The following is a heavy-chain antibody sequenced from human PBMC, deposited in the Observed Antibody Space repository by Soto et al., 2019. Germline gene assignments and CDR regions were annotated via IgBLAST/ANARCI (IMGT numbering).Heavy chain of an antibody. CDR1: GYTFTGYY. CDR2: INPNSGGT. V-gene: IGHV1-2*04. CDR3: ARGHSSGWVY. D-gene: IGHD6-19*01. Sequence: ASVNVSCKPSGYTFTGYYIHWVRQAPGQGLEWMGGINPNSGGTNYAQKFQGWVTMTRDTSISTAYMELSRLRSDDTAVYYCARGHSSGWVYWGQGTLVTVSS. J-gene: IGHJ4*02.